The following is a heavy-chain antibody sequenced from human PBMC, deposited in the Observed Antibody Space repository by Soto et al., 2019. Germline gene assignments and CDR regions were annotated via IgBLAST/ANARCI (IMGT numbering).Heavy chain of an antibody. CDR1: GFTFSSYG. V-gene: IGHV3-30*18. Sequence: PGGSLRLSCAASGFTFSSYGMHWVRQAPGKGLEWVAVISYDGSNKYYADSVKGRFTISRDNSKNTLYLQMNSLRAEDTAVYYCAKVGDLYLKITTAGGEFDYWGQGTLVTVSS. J-gene: IGHJ4*02. D-gene: IGHD6-13*01. CDR3: AKVGDLYLKITTAGGEFDY. CDR2: ISYDGSNK.